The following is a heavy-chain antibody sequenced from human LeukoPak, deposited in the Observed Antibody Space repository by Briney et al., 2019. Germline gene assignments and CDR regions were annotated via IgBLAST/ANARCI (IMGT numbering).Heavy chain of an antibody. V-gene: IGHV3-23*01. CDR1: GFTFSSYA. CDR2: VSGSGGST. CDR3: AKDLDIVATITGN. D-gene: IGHD5-12*01. Sequence: GGSLRLSCAASGFTFSSYAMSWVRQAPGKGLEWVSCVSGSGGSTYYADSVKGRFTISRDNSKNTLYLQMNSLRAEDTAVYYCAKDLDIVATITGNWGQGTLVTVSS. J-gene: IGHJ4*02.